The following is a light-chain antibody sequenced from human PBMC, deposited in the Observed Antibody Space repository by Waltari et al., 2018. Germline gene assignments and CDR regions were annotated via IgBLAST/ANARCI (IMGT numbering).Light chain of an antibody. V-gene: IGLV2-14*01. CDR3: SSYTGRNSWV. Sequence: QSALTQPASVSGSPGQSITISCTGSSSDVGGYKYVSWYQQHPGKAPKVLIYEVTNRPSGVSSRFSGSKSCNTASLTISGLQAEDEADYYCSSYTGRNSWVFGGGTKLTVL. J-gene: IGLJ3*02. CDR1: SSDVGGYKY. CDR2: EVT.